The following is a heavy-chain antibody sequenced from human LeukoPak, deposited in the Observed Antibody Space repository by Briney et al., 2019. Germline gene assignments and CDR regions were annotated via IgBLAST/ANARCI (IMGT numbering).Heavy chain of an antibody. CDR1: GYTFTGYY. CDR3: AIVVEVHYGIDY. CDR2: INPNSGGT. V-gene: IGHV1-2*02. D-gene: IGHD2-15*01. J-gene: IGHJ4*02. Sequence: ASVKVSCKASGYTFTGYYMHWVRQAPGQGLEWMGWINPNSGGTNYAQKFQGRVTMTRDTSISTAYMELSRLRSDDTAVYYCAIVVEVHYGIDYWGQGTLVTVSS.